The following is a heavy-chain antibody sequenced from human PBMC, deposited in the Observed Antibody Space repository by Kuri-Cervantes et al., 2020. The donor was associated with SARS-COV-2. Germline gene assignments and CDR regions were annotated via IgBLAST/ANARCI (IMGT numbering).Heavy chain of an antibody. D-gene: IGHD2-15*01. Sequence: GESLKISCKGSGYRFTNYWIGWVRQMPGKGLEWMGIIYPGDSDTTYSPSFQGQVTISADKSISTAYLQWSSLKASDTAMYYCARGGGPSLRYYYYYMDVWGKGTTVTVSS. J-gene: IGHJ6*03. CDR1: GYRFTNYW. V-gene: IGHV5-51*01. CDR3: ARGGGPSLRYYYYYMDV. CDR2: IYPGDSDT.